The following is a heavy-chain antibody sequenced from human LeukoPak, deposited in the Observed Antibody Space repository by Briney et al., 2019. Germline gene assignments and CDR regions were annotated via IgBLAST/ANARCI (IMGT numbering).Heavy chain of an antibody. Sequence: GGSLRLSCAASGFTFSSYEMNSVRQAPRKGLEWVSYISSSGSTIYYAESVKGRFTISRDNAKNSLYLQMNSLRAEDTAVYYCARVRGQWLVRGGFDYWGQGTLVTVSS. D-gene: IGHD6-19*01. CDR2: ISSSGSTI. V-gene: IGHV3-48*03. CDR3: ARVRGQWLVRGGFDY. J-gene: IGHJ4*02. CDR1: GFTFSSYE.